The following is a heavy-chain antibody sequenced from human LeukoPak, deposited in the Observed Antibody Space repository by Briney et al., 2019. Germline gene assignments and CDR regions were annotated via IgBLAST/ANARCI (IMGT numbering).Heavy chain of an antibody. CDR2: ITSTGNYI. CDR3: ARDRLRERLLDP. Sequence: GGSLRLSCAASGFTFSTYSLNWVRQAPGKGLEWVSAITSTGNYISYADSVKGRFTISRDNAKNSLYLQMNSLRAEDTAVYYCARDRLRERLLDPWRQGTLVTVSS. J-gene: IGHJ5*02. CDR1: GFTFSTYS. V-gene: IGHV3-21*01. D-gene: IGHD1-1*01.